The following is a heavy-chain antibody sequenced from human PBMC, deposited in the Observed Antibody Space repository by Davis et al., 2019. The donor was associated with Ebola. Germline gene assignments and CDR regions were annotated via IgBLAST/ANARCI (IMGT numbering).Heavy chain of an antibody. V-gene: IGHV4-30-2*01. D-gene: IGHD2-15*01. Sequence: LRLSCTVSGASITSDGKSWVWIRQPPGKGLEWIGYIHHGGSAYYNPSLKSRVNMSVDGSNKQFSLKLTSLTAADTAIYYCARMGGDWFDPWGQGTLVTVSS. CDR1: GASITSDGKS. J-gene: IGHJ5*02. CDR3: ARMGGDWFDP. CDR2: IHHGGSA.